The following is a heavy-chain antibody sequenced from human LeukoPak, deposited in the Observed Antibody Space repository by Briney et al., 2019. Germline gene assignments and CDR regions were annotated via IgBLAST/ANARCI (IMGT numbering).Heavy chain of an antibody. Sequence: SETLSLTCSVSGGYINSGGYYWSWIRQPPGKGLGWIGSIYYSGSTYYNPSLKSRVSIAIDTSKNQFSLNLSSVTAADTAVYYCARRAVGTFDYWGQGTLVTVSS. CDR1: GGYINSGGYY. D-gene: IGHD6-13*01. CDR2: IYYSGST. CDR3: ARRAVGTFDY. J-gene: IGHJ4*02. V-gene: IGHV4-39*01.